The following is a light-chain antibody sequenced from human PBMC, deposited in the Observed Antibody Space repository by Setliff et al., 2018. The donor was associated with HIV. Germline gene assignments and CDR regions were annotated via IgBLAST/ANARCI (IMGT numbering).Light chain of an antibody. V-gene: IGLV2-14*01. CDR2: EVS. CDR3: SSYTSSSTLYV. Sequence: QSVLTQPASVSGSPGQSITISCTGTSSDVGGYNYVSWHQQHPGKDPKLMVSEVSNRPSGVSNRFPGSKSGNTACLTIYEIQAEDEAEYYCSSYTSSSTLYVFGTGTKVTVL. CDR1: SSDVGGYNY. J-gene: IGLJ1*01.